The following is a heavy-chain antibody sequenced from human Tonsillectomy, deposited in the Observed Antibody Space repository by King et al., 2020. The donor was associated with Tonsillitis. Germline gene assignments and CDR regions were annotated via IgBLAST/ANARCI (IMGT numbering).Heavy chain of an antibody. D-gene: IGHD3-22*01. CDR1: GGSISSGGYS. V-gene: IGHV4-30-2*01. CDR3: ARSKYYYDSSGYSVQSYFHL. CDR2: IYHSGST. J-gene: IGHJ2*01. Sequence: LQLQESGSGLVKPSQTLSLTCAVSGGSISSGGYSWSWIRQPPGKGLEWIGYIYHSGSTYYNPSLKSRVTISVDRPKNQFSLKLSSVTAADTAVYYCARSKYYYDSSGYSVQSYFHLWGRGPLVTVSS.